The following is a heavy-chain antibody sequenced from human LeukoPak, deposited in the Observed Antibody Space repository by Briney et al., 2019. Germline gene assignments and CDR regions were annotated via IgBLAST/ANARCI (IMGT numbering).Heavy chain of an antibody. V-gene: IGHV1-46*01. D-gene: IGHD3-22*01. CDR3: ARDYYDSSGRFDY. CDR2: INPSGGST. J-gene: IGHJ4*02. Sequence: ASVKVSCKASGYTFTSYYMHWVRQAPGQGLEWMGIINPSGGSTSYAQKLQGRVTMTTDTSTSTAYMELRSLRSDDTAVYYCARDYYDSSGRFDYWGQGTLVTVSS. CDR1: GYTFTSYY.